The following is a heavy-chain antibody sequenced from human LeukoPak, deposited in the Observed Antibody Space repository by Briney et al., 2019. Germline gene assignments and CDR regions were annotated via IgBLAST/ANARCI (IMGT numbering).Heavy chain of an antibody. Sequence: SETLSLTCTVSGGSISSGSYYWSWIRQPAGKGLEWIGRIYTSGSTNYNPSLKSRVTISVDTSKNQFSLKLSSVTAADTAVYYCARAPLIAARHNWFDPWGQGTLVTVSS. CDR2: IYTSGST. CDR1: GGSISSGSYY. CDR3: ARAPLIAARHNWFDP. D-gene: IGHD6-6*01. V-gene: IGHV4-61*02. J-gene: IGHJ5*02.